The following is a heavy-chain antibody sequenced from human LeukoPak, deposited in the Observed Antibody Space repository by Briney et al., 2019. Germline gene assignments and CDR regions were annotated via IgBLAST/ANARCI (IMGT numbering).Heavy chain of an antibody. J-gene: IGHJ3*02. CDR3: AKDLGWLADDAFDI. D-gene: IGHD6-19*01. V-gene: IGHV3-9*01. Sequence: HPGGSLRLSCAASGFTFDDYAMHWVRQAPGKGLEWVSGISWNSGSIGYADSVKGRFTISRDNAKNSLYLQMNSLRAEDTALYYCAKDLGWLADDAFDIWGQGTMVTVSS. CDR1: GFTFDDYA. CDR2: ISWNSGSI.